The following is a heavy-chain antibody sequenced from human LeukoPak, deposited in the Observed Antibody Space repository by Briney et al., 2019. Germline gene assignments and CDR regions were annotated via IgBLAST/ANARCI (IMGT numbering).Heavy chain of an antibody. V-gene: IGHV1-2*02. D-gene: IGHD3-10*01. CDR1: EYTFTAYY. CDR3: ARDRLGSSGLWFGDY. CDR2: INPNSGAT. Sequence: ASVKVSCKASEYTFTAYYMHWVRQAPGQGLEWMGWINPNSGATNYAQKLQGRVTMTTDTSTSTAYMELRSLRSDDTAVYYCARDRLGSSGLWFGDYWGQGTLVTVSS. J-gene: IGHJ4*02.